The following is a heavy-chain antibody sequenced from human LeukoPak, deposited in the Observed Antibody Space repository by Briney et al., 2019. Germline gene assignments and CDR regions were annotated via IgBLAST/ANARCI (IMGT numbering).Heavy chain of an antibody. D-gene: IGHD1-26*01. J-gene: IGHJ4*02. V-gene: IGHV4-59*01. Sequence: SETLSLTCTVSGGSISSYYWSWIRQPPGKGLEWIGYIYYSGSTNYNPSLKSRVTISVDTSKNQFSLKLSSVTAADTAVYYCARGEVGATFDYWGQGTLDTVSS. CDR1: GGSISSYY. CDR2: IYYSGST. CDR3: ARGEVGATFDY.